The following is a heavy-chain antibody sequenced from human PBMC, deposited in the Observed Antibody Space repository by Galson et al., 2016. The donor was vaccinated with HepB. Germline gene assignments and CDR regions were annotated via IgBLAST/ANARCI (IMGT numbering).Heavy chain of an antibody. D-gene: IGHD1-20*01. CDR1: GYTFTSYY. Sequence: SVKVSCKASGYTFTSYYMHRVRQAPGQGLEWMGIINPCGGSTSYAQKLQGRVTMTRDTSTSTVYMELSSLRSEDTAVYYCARSPYTWNQYLFQNAFDIWGQGAMVTVSS. V-gene: IGHV1-46*01. CDR3: ARSPYTWNQYLFQNAFDI. CDR2: INPCGGST. J-gene: IGHJ3*02.